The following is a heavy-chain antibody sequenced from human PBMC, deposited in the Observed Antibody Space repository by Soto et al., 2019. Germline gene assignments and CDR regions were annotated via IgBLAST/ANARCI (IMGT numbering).Heavy chain of an antibody. CDR1: GGSISSYY. CDR2: IYYSGST. Sequence: SETLSLTCTVSGGSISSYYWSWIRQPPGKGLEWIGYIYYSGSTNYNPSLKSRVTISVDTSKNQFSLKLSSVTAADTAVYYCARVRDGYNYIWFDPWGQGTLVTV. D-gene: IGHD5-12*01. V-gene: IGHV4-59*01. J-gene: IGHJ5*02. CDR3: ARVRDGYNYIWFDP.